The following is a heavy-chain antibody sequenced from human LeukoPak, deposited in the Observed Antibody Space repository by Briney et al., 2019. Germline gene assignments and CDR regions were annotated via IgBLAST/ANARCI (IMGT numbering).Heavy chain of an antibody. J-gene: IGHJ6*03. D-gene: IGHD6-25*01. CDR2: IHYSGST. CDR1: GGSISSHF. Sequence: SETLSLTCTVSGGSISSHFWTWIRQPPGKGLEWIGYIHYSGSTNYNPSLKSRVSISVDTSKNEFSLKLSSVTAADTAVYFCARQGGSVRYHYNYMDLWGRGTTVVVSS. CDR3: ARQGGSVRYHYNYMDL. V-gene: IGHV4-59*11.